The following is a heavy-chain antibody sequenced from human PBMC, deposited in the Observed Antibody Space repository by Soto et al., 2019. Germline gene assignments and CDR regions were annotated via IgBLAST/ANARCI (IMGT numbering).Heavy chain of an antibody. Sequence: QVQLVESGGGVVQPGRSLRLSCAASGFTFSSYGMHWVRQAPGKGLEWVAVISYDGSNKYYADSVKGRFTISRDNSKNTLYLQMNSLRAEDTAVYYCAKDRSSSWTFDDWGQGTLVTVSS. D-gene: IGHD6-13*01. CDR3: AKDRSSSWTFDD. V-gene: IGHV3-30*18. J-gene: IGHJ4*02. CDR2: ISYDGSNK. CDR1: GFTFSSYG.